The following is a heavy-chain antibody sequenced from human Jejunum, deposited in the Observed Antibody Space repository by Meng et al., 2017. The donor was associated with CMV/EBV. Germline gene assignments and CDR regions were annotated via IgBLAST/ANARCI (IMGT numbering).Heavy chain of an antibody. D-gene: IGHD2-8*01. Sequence: SLRLSCAASRFTFSSYEMNWVRQAPGKGLEWVSYISSSGSTIYYADSVRGRFTVSRDNARNSLYLQMNSLRAEDTAVYYCAKWVSYWGQGTLVTVSS. CDR2: ISSSGSTI. V-gene: IGHV3-48*03. J-gene: IGHJ4*02. CDR3: AKWVSY. CDR1: RFTFSSYE.